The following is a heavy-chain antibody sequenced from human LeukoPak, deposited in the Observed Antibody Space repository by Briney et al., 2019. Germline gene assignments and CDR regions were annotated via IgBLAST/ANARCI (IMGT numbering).Heavy chain of an antibody. V-gene: IGHV3-33*06. J-gene: IGHJ3*02. CDR3: AKDQKRITMIVVVITSSAPGAFDI. Sequence: GGSLRLSCAASGFTFSSYGMHWVRQAPGKGLEWVAVIWYDGSNKYYADPVKGRFTISRDNSKNTLYLQMNSLRAEDTAVYYCAKDQKRITMIVVVITSSAPGAFDIWGQGTMVTVSS. CDR2: IWYDGSNK. D-gene: IGHD3-22*01. CDR1: GFTFSSYG.